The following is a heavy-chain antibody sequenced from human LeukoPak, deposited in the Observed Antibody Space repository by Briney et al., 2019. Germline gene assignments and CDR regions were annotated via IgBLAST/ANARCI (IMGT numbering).Heavy chain of an antibody. CDR2: ISYDGSNK. J-gene: IGHJ4*02. Sequence: PGGSLRLSCAASGFTFSSYAMHWVRQAPGKGLEWVAVISYDGSNKYYADSVKGRFTISRDNSKNTLYPQMNSLRAEDTAVYYCARDGVGERRPSDFWSGYDDYWGQGTLVTVSS. CDR1: GFTFSSYA. CDR3: ARDGVGERRPSDFWSGYDDY. D-gene: IGHD3-3*01. V-gene: IGHV3-30-3*01.